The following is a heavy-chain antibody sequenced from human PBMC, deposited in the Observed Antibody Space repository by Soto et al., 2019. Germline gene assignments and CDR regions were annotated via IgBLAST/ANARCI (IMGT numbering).Heavy chain of an antibody. CDR1: GGTFSSYA. CDR3: ARDGGVYDYSPFDY. V-gene: IGHV1-69*12. J-gene: IGHJ4*02. Sequence: QVQLVQSGAEVKKTGSSVKVSCKASGGTFSSYAISWVRQAPGQGLEWMGGIIPIFGTANYAQKFQGRVTITADESTSTAYMELSSLRSDDTAVYYCARDGGVYDYSPFDYWGQGTLVTVSS. CDR2: IIPIFGTA. D-gene: IGHD4-4*01.